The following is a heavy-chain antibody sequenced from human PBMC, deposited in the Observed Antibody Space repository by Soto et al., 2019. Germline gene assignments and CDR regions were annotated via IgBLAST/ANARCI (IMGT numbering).Heavy chain of an antibody. CDR3: ARSQGGSSSLDIYYYYYYGMDV. J-gene: IGHJ6*02. D-gene: IGHD2-15*01. CDR1: GGTFSSYA. CDR2: VIPIFGTA. V-gene: IGHV1-69*01. Sequence: QVRLVQSGAEVKKPGSSVKVSCKAPGGTFSSYAISWVRQAPGQGLEWMGGVIPIFGTAKYAQKFQGRVTITADESTRTGYMELRSLRSEDTAVYYCARSQGGSSSLDIYYYYYYGMDVWGQGTTVTVPS.